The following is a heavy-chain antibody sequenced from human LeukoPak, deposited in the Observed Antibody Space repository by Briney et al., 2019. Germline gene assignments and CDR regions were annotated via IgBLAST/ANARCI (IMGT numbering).Heavy chain of an antibody. CDR3: AKGDIAVAGIDSVDY. V-gene: IGHV3-23*01. CDR1: GFTFSRYA. D-gene: IGHD6-19*01. CDR2: LSGSGDNT. J-gene: IGHJ4*02. Sequence: GGSLRLSCAASGFTFSRYAMSWVRKAPGKGLEWVSGLSGSGDNTYYADSVKGRFTISRDHSKNTLYLEMNSLRAEDTAVYYCAKGDIAVAGIDSVDYWGQGTLVTVSS.